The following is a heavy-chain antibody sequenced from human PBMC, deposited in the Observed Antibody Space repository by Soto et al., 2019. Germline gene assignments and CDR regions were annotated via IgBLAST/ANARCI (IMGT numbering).Heavy chain of an antibody. J-gene: IGHJ4*02. CDR1: GDSDTMGTYY. CDR3: TRGGDPYKTGH. D-gene: IGHD2-21*01. CDR2: IHYSGST. V-gene: IGHV4-61*01. Sequence: SETLSLTCTIPGDSDTMGTYYSSSIRQPPGKGLEWIGFIHYSGSTNYNPSLKGRVTMSVDTSKNQFSLKLTSVNTADTAIYYCTRGGDPYKTGHWGQGTLVTV.